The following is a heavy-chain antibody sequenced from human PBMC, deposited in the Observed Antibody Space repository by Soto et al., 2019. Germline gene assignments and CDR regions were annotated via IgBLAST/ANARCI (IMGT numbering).Heavy chain of an antibody. CDR2: IYYSGST. Sequence: TSETLSLTCTVSGGSISSGDYYWSWIRQPPGKGLEWLGYIYYSGSTYYNPSLKSRVTISVDTSKNQFSLKLSSVTAADTAVYYCAREGSSGLDYWGQGTLVTVSS. D-gene: IGHD3-22*01. V-gene: IGHV4-30-4*01. CDR3: AREGSSGLDY. J-gene: IGHJ4*02. CDR1: GGSISSGDYY.